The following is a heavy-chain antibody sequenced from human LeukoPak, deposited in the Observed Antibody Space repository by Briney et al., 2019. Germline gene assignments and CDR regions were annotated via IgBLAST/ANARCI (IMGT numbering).Heavy chain of an antibody. CDR1: GYTFTGYY. D-gene: IGHD3-10*01. CDR3: ARDIEVRGVPDY. Sequence: ASVKVSRKASGYTFTGYYMHWVRQAPGQGLEWMGWINPNSGGTNYAQKFQGRVTMTRDTSISTAYMELSRLRSDDTAVYYCARDIEVRGVPDYWGQGTLVTVSS. CDR2: INPNSGGT. J-gene: IGHJ4*02. V-gene: IGHV1-2*02.